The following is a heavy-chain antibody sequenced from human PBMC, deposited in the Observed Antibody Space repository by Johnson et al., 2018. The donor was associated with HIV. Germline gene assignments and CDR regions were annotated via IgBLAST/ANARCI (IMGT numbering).Heavy chain of an antibody. J-gene: IGHJ3*02. CDR1: GFTFSNYG. CDR3: RVVGDAFDI. CDR2: ISYDGSKK. Sequence: QMQLVESGGGLVQPGRSLRLSCVASGFTFSNYGMHWVRQAPGKGLEWVSVISYDGSKKYYADSVKGRFTISRDNSKNTLYLQMNSLRVEDTAVYYVRVVGDAFDIWGLGTMVTVSS. V-gene: IGHV3-30*03. D-gene: IGHD2-15*01.